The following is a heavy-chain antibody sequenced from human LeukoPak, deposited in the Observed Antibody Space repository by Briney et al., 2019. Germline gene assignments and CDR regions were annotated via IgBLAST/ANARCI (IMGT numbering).Heavy chain of an antibody. J-gene: IGHJ4*02. Sequence: PGGSLRLSCAASGFTVSSSPINWVRQAPGRGLEWVSVIYSGGNTFHADSVKGRFTISRHNSENTLYLQMNSLRAEDTAVYYCAKRDTSGFYYFDYWGQGTLVTVSS. D-gene: IGHD6-19*01. V-gene: IGHV3-53*01. CDR3: AKRDTSGFYYFDY. CDR1: GFTVSSSP. CDR2: IYSGGNT.